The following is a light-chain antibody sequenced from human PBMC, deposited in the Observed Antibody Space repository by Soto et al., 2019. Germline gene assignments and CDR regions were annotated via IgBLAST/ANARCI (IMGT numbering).Light chain of an antibody. CDR2: GAS. CDR1: QTIYNNY. Sequence: EIVLTQSPGTLSLSPGERAILSCRAGQTIYNNYLAWYQHKPGQAPRLLIYGASNRITGIPDRFSGSGSGTDFTLTISRLESEDFATYYCQHYGDSPLTFGQGTKVEI. V-gene: IGKV3-20*01. CDR3: QHYGDSPLT. J-gene: IGKJ1*01.